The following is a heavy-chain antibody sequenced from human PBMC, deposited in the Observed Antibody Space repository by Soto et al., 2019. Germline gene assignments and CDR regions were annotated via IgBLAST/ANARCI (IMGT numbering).Heavy chain of an antibody. D-gene: IGHD3-10*01. CDR1: GFTFSDYA. CDR2: VRGSGDDT. CDR3: AKVVRAVAIAFDI. V-gene: IGHV3-23*01. J-gene: IGHJ3*02. Sequence: EVQLLESGGGLVQPGGSLRLSCAASGFTFSDYAMNWIRQAPGKGLEWVSAVRGSGDDTGYADSVKGRFTISRDNSKNTLDLQMNSRRAEDTAVYCCAKVVRAVAIAFDIWGPGTMVTVSS.